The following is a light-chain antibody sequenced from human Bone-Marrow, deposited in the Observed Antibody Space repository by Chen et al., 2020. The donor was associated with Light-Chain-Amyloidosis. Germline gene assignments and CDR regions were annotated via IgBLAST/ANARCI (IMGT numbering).Light chain of an antibody. CDR2: RDT. Sequence: SYELTQPPSVSVSPGQTATITCSGDDLPTKYAYWYQQKPGQAPVLVIHRDTERPSGISERLSGSSSGKTATLTISGVQAEDEADYHCQSADSSGTYEVIFGGGTKLTVL. V-gene: IGLV3-25*03. CDR1: DLPTKY. J-gene: IGLJ2*01. CDR3: QSADSSGTYEVI.